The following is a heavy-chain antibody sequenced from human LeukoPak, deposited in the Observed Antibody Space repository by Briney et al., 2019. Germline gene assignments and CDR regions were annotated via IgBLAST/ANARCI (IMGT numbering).Heavy chain of an antibody. Sequence: GGSLRLSCAASGFTFSSRAMHWVRQAPGKGLEWVSVISYDGTNKYYADSVKGRFTISRDNSKNTLYLQMNSLRAEDTAVFYCARDYGGSSGHFDYWGQGTLVTVSS. CDR1: GFTFSSRA. D-gene: IGHD4-23*01. V-gene: IGHV3-30-3*01. CDR3: ARDYGGSSGHFDY. J-gene: IGHJ4*02. CDR2: ISYDGTNK.